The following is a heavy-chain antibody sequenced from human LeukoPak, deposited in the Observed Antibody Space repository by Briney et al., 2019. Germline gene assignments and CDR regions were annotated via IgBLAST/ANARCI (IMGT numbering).Heavy chain of an antibody. CDR1: GFTFSSYG. J-gene: IGHJ5*02. Sequence: GGSLRLSCAASGFTFSSYGMHWVRQAPGKGLEWVAVISYDGSNKYYADSVKGRFTISRDNSKNTLYLQMNSLRAEDTAVYYCARSPYCSSANCPFDLWGQETLVTVSS. CDR2: ISYDGSNK. V-gene: IGHV3-30*03. CDR3: ARSPYCSSANCPFDL. D-gene: IGHD2-2*01.